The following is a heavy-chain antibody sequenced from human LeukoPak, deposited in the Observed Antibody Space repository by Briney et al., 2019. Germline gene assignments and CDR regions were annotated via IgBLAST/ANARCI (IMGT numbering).Heavy chain of an antibody. CDR2: ISSSSSTI. D-gene: IGHD5-24*01. CDR1: GFTFSSYS. V-gene: IGHV3-48*01. J-gene: IGHJ4*02. CDR3: ARERWLQLHFDY. Sequence: GGSLRLSCAASGFTFSSYSMNWVRQAPGKGLGWVSYISSSSSTIYYADSVKGRFTISRDNAKNSLYLQMNSLRAEDTVVYYCARERWLQLHFDYWGQGTLATVSS.